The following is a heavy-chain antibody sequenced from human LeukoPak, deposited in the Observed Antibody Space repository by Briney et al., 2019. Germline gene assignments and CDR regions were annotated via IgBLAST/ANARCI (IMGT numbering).Heavy chain of an antibody. V-gene: IGHV1-18*01. CDR2: ISAYNGNT. CDR3: ARVVEYSSSWYGVLDY. Sequence: ASVKVSCKASGYTFTSYGISWVRQAPGQGLEWMRWISAYNGNTNYAQKLQGRVTMTTDTSTSTAYMELRSLRSDDTAVYYCARVVEYSSSWYGVLDYWGQGTLVTVSS. J-gene: IGHJ4*02. CDR1: GYTFTSYG. D-gene: IGHD6-13*01.